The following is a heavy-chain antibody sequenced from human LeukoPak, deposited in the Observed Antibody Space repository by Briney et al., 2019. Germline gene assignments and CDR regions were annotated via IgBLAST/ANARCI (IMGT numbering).Heavy chain of an antibody. CDR2: INHSGST. CDR1: RGSFSFYH. J-gene: IGHJ4*02. Sequence: SETLSLTCAVYRGSFSFYHWSWIRQPPGKGLEWIGEINHSGSTKYNLSLKSRVTISVDTSKNQFSLKLSSVTAADTAVYYCAGIAAAGLMLFDYWGQGTLVTVSS. V-gene: IGHV4-34*01. CDR3: AGIAAAGLMLFDY. D-gene: IGHD6-13*01.